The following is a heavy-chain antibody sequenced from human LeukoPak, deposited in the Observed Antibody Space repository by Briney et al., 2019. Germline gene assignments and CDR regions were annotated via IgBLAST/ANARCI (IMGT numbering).Heavy chain of an antibody. CDR2: ISYDGSNK. J-gene: IGHJ6*02. D-gene: IGHD1-1*01. CDR1: GFTFSSYA. V-gene: IGHV3-30-3*01. Sequence: QPGRSLRLSCAASGFTFSSYAMHWVPQAPGKGLEWVAVISYDGSNKYYADSVKGRFTISRDNSKNTLYLQRNSLRAKDTAVYYCARPYNWNDYYGMDVWGQGTTVTVSS. CDR3: ARPYNWNDYYGMDV.